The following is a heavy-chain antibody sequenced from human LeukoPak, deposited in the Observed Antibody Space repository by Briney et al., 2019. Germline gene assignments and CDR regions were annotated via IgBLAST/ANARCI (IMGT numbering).Heavy chain of an antibody. D-gene: IGHD2-2*01. J-gene: IGHJ1*01. Sequence: ASVKVSCKASGYTFTGYHMHWVRQAPGQGLEWMGGIIPIFGTANYAQKFQGRVTITADESTSTAYMELSSLRSEDTAVYYCARAEIEYCSSTSCYGNFQHWGQGTLVTVSS. CDR3: ARAEIEYCSSTSCYGNFQH. CDR1: GYTFTGYH. CDR2: IIPIFGTA. V-gene: IGHV1-69*13.